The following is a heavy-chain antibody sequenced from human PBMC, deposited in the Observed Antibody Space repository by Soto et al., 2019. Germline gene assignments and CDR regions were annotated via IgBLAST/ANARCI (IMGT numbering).Heavy chain of an antibody. D-gene: IGHD3-16*01. V-gene: IGHV5-10-1*01. CDR3: ERSRWGAACKTQHYYYGMDD. Sequence: GESLKISCKGSGYSFTRYWISWVRQMPGKGLEWMGRIDPSDSYTNYSPSFQGHVTISADKSISTAYLQWSSLKASDTAMYYCERSRWGAACKTQHYYYGMDDWGQGIKVSV. CDR2: IDPSDSYT. CDR1: GYSFTRYW. J-gene: IGHJ6*02.